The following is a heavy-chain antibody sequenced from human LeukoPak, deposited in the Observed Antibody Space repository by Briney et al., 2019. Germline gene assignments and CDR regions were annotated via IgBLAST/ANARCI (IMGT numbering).Heavy chain of an antibody. CDR3: ARNNWFGEFENWFDP. V-gene: IGHV3-21*01. CDR1: GFTFSSYS. J-gene: IGHJ5*02. Sequence: GGSLRLSCAASGFTFSSYSMNWVRQAPGKGPEWVSSISSSSSYIYYADSMKGRFTISRDNAKNSLYLQTNSLRAEDTAVYYCARNNWFGEFENWFDPWGQGTLVTVSS. D-gene: IGHD3-10*01. CDR2: ISSSSSYI.